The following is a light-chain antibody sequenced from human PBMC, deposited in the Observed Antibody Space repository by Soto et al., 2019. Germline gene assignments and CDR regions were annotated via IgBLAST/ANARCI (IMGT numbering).Light chain of an antibody. V-gene: IGKV3-11*01. J-gene: IGKJ3*01. Sequence: EIVLTQSPATLSLSPGERATLSCRASQSISTYLAWYQQRPGQAPRLLIHDASKRATGIPARFSGSGSGTDFTLTISILEPEDFAFYYCQQRSDWPPLFTFGPGTKLDV. CDR3: QQRSDWPPLFT. CDR1: QSISTY. CDR2: DAS.